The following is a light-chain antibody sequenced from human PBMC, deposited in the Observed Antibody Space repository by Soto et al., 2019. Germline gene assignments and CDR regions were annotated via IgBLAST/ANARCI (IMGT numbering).Light chain of an antibody. CDR3: CSSAGRSTYV. CDR1: SSDVGSYNL. V-gene: IGLV2-23*02. CDR2: EVS. J-gene: IGLJ1*01. Sequence: QSALTQPASVSGSPGQSITISCTGTSSDVGSYNLVSWYQQHPGKAPKLMIYEVSKRPSGVSNRFSGSKSGNTASLTISGLQAEDEADYYCCSSAGRSTYVFGTGTKVTV.